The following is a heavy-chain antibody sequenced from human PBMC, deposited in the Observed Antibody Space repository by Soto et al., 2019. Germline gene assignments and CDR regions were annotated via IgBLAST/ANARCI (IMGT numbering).Heavy chain of an antibody. CDR2: IIPVFGTT. J-gene: IGHJ5*02. V-gene: IGHV1-69*13. CDR3: ATSPDHSNWFDP. D-gene: IGHD3-10*01. Sequence: QVQLQQSGAEVKKPGSSVKVSCKASGGTFSTYTISWVRQAPGQGLEWMGGIIPVFGTTNYAQKFRGRVXIXAXGSTSTAYMERRRLRYEDTAVYYCATSPDHSNWFDPWGQGTLVTVSS. CDR1: GGTFSTYT.